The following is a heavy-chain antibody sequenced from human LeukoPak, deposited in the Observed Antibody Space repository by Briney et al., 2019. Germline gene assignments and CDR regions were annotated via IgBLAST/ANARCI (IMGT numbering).Heavy chain of an antibody. D-gene: IGHD3-3*01. Sequence: PSETLSLTCTVSGDSISSGSYYWAWIRQPPGKGLEWIGTIYYSGNTYYNPSLKSRVTISVDTSKNQFSLKLTSVTAADAAVYYCARGFWSGYQQAPFDYWGQGTLVTVSS. CDR2: IYYSGNT. J-gene: IGHJ4*02. CDR3: ARGFWSGYQQAPFDY. CDR1: GDSISSGSYY. V-gene: IGHV4-39*01.